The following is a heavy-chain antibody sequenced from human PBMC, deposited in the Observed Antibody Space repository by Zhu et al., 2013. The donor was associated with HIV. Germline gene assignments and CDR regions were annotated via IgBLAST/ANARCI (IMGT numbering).Heavy chain of an antibody. D-gene: IGHD2-15*01. CDR3: ARDGAAGYCSGGSCYQNWFDP. J-gene: IGHJ5*02. Sequence: QVQLVQSGAEVKKPGASVKVSCKASGYTFTSYGISWVRQAPGQGLEWMGWISAYNGNTNYAQKLQGRVTMTTDTSTSTAYMELRSLRSDDTAVYYCARDGAAGYCSGGSCYQNWFDPWGQGTLVTVSS. CDR1: GYTFTSYG. V-gene: IGHV1-18*04. CDR2: ISAYNGNT.